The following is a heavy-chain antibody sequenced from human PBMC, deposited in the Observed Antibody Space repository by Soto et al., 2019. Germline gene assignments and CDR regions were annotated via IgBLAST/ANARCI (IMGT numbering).Heavy chain of an antibody. D-gene: IGHD3-16*01. V-gene: IGHV6-1*01. CDR1: GDSISSNSAA. J-gene: IGHJ4*02. CDR2: TYYRSSWFY. CDR3: ARDKRVGALVDY. Sequence: PSQTLSLTCAISGDSISSNSAAWNWIRQSPSRGLEWLGRTYYRSSWFYDYAVSLKSRITINADASKNQFSLQLNSVTPDDTAMYYCARDKRVGALVDYWGPGTLVPSPQ.